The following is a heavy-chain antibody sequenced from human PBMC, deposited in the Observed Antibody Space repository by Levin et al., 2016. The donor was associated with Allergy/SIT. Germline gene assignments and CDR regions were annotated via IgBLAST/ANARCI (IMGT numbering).Heavy chain of an antibody. CDR2: IYTSGST. Sequence: WIRQPPGKGLEWIGRIYTSGSTNYNPSLKSRVTISVDTSKNQFSLKLSSVTAADTAVYYCARDSYGYTDYWGQGTLVTVSS. J-gene: IGHJ4*02. CDR3: ARDSYGYTDY. D-gene: IGHD5-18*01. V-gene: IGHV4-61*02.